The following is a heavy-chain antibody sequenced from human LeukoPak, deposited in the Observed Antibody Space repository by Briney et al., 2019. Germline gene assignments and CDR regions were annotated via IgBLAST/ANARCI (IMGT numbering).Heavy chain of an antibody. V-gene: IGHV4-59*02. Sequence: SETLSLTCTVSGFSVTDYYWSWIRQAPGKGLEWISYIHHSGNSDYNPSLRSRVTASLDTTKNQFSLNLISVTAADTAFYYCTRGHWGLQSWSQGTLVTVSS. CDR3: TRGHWGLQS. J-gene: IGHJ5*02. CDR1: GFSVTDYY. CDR2: IHHSGNS. D-gene: IGHD7-27*01.